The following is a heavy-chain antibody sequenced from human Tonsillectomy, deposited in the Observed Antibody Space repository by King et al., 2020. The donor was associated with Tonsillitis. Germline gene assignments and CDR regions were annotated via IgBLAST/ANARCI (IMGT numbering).Heavy chain of an antibody. J-gene: IGHJ6*02. CDR3: AKEGVVCCSGGTCYSYYGMDV. Sequence: VQLVESGGGVVQPGRSLRLSCAASGFTFRSYGMHWVRQAPGKGLEWVAVISYDGSNKYFADSVKGRFTISRDNSKNTLYLQMNSLRAEDTAVYYCAKEGVVCCSGGTCYSYYGMDVWGQGTTVTVSS. CDR1: GFTFRSYG. CDR2: ISYDGSNK. V-gene: IGHV3-30*18. D-gene: IGHD2-15*01.